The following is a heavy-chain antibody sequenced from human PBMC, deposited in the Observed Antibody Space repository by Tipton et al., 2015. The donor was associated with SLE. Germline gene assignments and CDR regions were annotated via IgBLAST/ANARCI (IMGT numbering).Heavy chain of an antibody. J-gene: IGHJ5*02. CDR2: INHSGST. D-gene: IGHD2-15*01. V-gene: IGHV4-34*01. Sequence: TLSLTCVVYGGSFSGYYWSWIRPPPGKGLEWFGEINHSGSTNYNPSLQSRVTISVDTSKNQFSLKLSSVTAPDTAVYYWARHGGSCSGGSCYRKVFFRWFDPWGQGTLVTVSS. CDR1: GGSFSGYY. CDR3: ARHGGSCSGGSCYRKVFFRWFDP.